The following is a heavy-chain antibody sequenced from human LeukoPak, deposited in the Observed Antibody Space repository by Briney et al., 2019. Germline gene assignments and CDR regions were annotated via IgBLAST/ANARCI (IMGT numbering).Heavy chain of an antibody. J-gene: IGHJ4*02. CDR3: VVLPAH. D-gene: IGHD3-16*02. CDR2: LYQSGSS. CDR1: GGSVNSGTYY. V-gene: IGHV4-39*07. Sequence: SETLSLTCTVSGGSVNSGTYYWSWIRQPPGKGLEWIGSLYQSGSSYYNPSLKSRVTISVDTSRSQFSLTLTSVTAADTAVYYCVVLPAHWGQGTLVTVSS.